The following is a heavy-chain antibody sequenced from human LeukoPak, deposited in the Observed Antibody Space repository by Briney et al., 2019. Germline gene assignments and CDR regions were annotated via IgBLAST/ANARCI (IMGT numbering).Heavy chain of an antibody. Sequence: SETLSLTCAVYGGSFSGYYWSWIRQPPGKGLEWIGEINHSGSTNYNLSLKSRVTISVDTSKNQFSLKLSSVTAADTAVYYCARGGYCSSTSCYRPYYYYMDVWGKGTTVTVSS. CDR3: ARGGYCSSTSCYRPYYYYMDV. J-gene: IGHJ6*03. CDR2: INHSGST. D-gene: IGHD2-2*01. V-gene: IGHV4-34*01. CDR1: GGSFSGYY.